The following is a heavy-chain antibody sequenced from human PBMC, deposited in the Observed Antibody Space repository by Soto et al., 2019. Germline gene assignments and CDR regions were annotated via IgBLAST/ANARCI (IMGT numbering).Heavy chain of an antibody. D-gene: IGHD2-2*01. CDR3: ARDRVPAARKYYYYYYGMDV. CDR1: GFTFSSYG. Sequence: QVQLVESGGGVVQPGRSLRLSCAASGFTFSSYGMHWVRQAPGKGLEWVAVIWYDGSNKYYADSVKGRFTISRDNSKNTLYLQMNSRRAEDTAVYYCARDRVPAARKYYYYYYGMDVWGQGTTVTVSS. V-gene: IGHV3-33*01. CDR2: IWYDGSNK. J-gene: IGHJ6*02.